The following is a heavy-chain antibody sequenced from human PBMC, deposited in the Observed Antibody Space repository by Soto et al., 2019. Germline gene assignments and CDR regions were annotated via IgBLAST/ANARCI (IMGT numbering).Heavy chain of an antibody. V-gene: IGHV4-39*01. J-gene: IGHJ5*02. CDR3: ARLLLRFGDNNWFDP. Sequence: YPSETLSLTCTVSGGSTSSSSYYWGWIRQPPGKGLEWIGSIYYSGSTYYNPSLKSRVTISVDTSKNQFSLKLSSVTAADTAVYYCARLLLRFGDNNWFDPWGQGTLVTVSS. D-gene: IGHD3-10*01. CDR1: GGSTSSSSYY. CDR2: IYYSGST.